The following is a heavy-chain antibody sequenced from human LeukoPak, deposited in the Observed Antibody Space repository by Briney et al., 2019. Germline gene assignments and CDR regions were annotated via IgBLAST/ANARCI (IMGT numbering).Heavy chain of an antibody. CDR2: IYPSGGST. J-gene: IGHJ4*02. D-gene: IGHD5-24*01. CDR1: GCTFTRYQ. CDR3: AKVRDSSH. V-gene: IGHV1-46*01. Sequence: ASVKVSCKASGCTFTRYQIHWVRQAPGQGPEWMGIIYPSGGSTNYAQKFQGRVTMTRDMSTSTVYMELSSLRSEDTAVYYCAKVRDSSHWGQGTLVTVSS.